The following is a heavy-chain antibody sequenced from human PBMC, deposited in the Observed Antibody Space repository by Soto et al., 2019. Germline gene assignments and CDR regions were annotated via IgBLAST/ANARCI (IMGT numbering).Heavy chain of an antibody. V-gene: IGHV3-30-3*01. CDR3: AKAPDYGSGSSRRYYSFDL. J-gene: IGHJ2*01. D-gene: IGHD3-10*01. Sequence: QMQLVESGGGAVQPGRSLRLSCVASGFTFSNYAMNWVRQAPGKGLEWVAVISYAGSNEFYADSVKGRFTISRDNSKNTLSLQMNSLKAEDTAVYYCAKAPDYGSGSSRRYYSFDLWGRGSLVTVSS. CDR2: ISYAGSNE. CDR1: GFTFSNYA.